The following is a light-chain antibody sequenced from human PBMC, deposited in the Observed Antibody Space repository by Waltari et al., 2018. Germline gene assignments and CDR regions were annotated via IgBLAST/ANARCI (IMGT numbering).Light chain of an antibody. CDR3: QQRSNFLT. Sequence: EIVLTQSPATLSLSPGERATLSCRARQRVSSYLAWYQQKPGQAPRPLIYDASNRATGIPARFSGSGSGTDFTLTISSLEPEDFAVYYCQQRSNFLTFGGGTKVEIK. V-gene: IGKV3-11*01. CDR2: DAS. J-gene: IGKJ4*01. CDR1: QRVSSY.